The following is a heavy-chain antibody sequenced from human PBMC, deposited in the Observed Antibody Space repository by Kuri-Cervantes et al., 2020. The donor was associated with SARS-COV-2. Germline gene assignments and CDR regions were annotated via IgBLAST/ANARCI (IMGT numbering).Heavy chain of an antibody. CDR1: GGSFSGYY. D-gene: IGHD2-21*01. Sequence: SQTLSLTCAVYGGSFSGYYWSWIRQPPGKGLEWIGEINHSGSTNYNPSLKSRVTMSVDTSKNQFSLKLSSVTAEDTAVYYCARELLLDYWGQGTLVTVSS. V-gene: IGHV4-34*01. J-gene: IGHJ4*02. CDR2: INHSGST. CDR3: ARELLLDY.